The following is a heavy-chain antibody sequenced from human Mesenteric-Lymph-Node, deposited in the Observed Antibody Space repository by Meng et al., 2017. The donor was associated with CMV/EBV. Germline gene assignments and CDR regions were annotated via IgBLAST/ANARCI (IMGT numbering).Heavy chain of an antibody. CDR1: GDSISNSTYY. CDR3: ARRGNYDSDYSEY. Sequence: LKDYGPGLAKPSGTRLLSCIVSGDSISNSTYYWTWIRQPPGKGLEWIGSVHHSGTTYYNPSLKGRLTISVDTSANLFSLRLTTVTAADTATYYCARRGNYDSDYSEYWGQGTLVTVSS. J-gene: IGHJ4*02. V-gene: IGHV4-39*01. CDR2: VHHSGTT. D-gene: IGHD3-22*01.